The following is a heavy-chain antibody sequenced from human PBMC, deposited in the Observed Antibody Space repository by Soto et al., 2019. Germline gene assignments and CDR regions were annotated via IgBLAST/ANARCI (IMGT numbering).Heavy chain of an antibody. CDR3: ARDTYYYDSSGYYPDDY. CDR1: GFTFSSYS. J-gene: IGHJ4*02. Sequence: EVQLVESGGGLVKPGGSLRLSCAASGFTFSSYSMNWVRQAPGKGLEWVSSISSSSSYIYYADSVKGRFTISRENAKNSLYLQMNSLRAEDTAVYYCARDTYYYDSSGYYPDDYWGQGTLVTVSS. CDR2: ISSSSSYI. D-gene: IGHD3-22*01. V-gene: IGHV3-21*01.